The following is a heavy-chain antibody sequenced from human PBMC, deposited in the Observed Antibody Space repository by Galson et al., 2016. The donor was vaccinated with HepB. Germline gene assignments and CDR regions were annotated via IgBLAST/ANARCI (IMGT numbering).Heavy chain of an antibody. D-gene: IGHD1-1*01. Sequence: SVKVSCKASGYTFSRYGISWVRQAPGQGLEWLGWISADKGDTNYAQSLQGRVTVTTDTSTSTAYMELRILRSNDTAMYYCARVGNDFPMFFEYFGQGTLVTVSS. J-gene: IGHJ4*02. CDR3: ARVGNDFPMFFEY. CDR1: GYTFSRYG. V-gene: IGHV1-18*01. CDR2: ISADKGDT.